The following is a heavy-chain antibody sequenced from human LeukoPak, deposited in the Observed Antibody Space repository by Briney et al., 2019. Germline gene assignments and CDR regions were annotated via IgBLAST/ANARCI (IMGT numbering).Heavy chain of an antibody. J-gene: IGHJ5*02. CDR1: GVSISSYY. V-gene: IGHV4-4*07. Sequence: SETLSLTCTVSGVSISSYYWSWIRQPAGKGLEWIGRIYTSGSTNYNPSLKSRVTMSVDTSKNQFSLKLSSVTAADTAVYYCAGSVAGTGHGWFDPWGQGTLVTVSS. CDR3: AGSVAGTGHGWFDP. CDR2: IYTSGST. D-gene: IGHD6-19*01.